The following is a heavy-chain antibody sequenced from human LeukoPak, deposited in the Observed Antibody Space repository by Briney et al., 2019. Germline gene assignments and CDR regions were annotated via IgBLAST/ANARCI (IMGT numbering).Heavy chain of an antibody. Sequence: PSETLSLTCTVSGGFVSSGSYFWSWIRQPPGKGLEWIGYIYYTGSTNYNPSLKSRVTMSVDTSKNQFPLKLSSVTAADTAVYFCAREVSSTSTCIDYWGQGTLVTVSS. CDR2: IYYTGST. V-gene: IGHV4-61*01. D-gene: IGHD6-13*01. J-gene: IGHJ4*02. CDR3: AREVSSTSTCIDY. CDR1: GGFVSSGSYF.